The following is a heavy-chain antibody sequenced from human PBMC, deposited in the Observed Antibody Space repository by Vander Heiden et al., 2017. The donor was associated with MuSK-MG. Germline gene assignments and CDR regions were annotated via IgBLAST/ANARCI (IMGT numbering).Heavy chain of an antibody. D-gene: IGHD7-27*01. V-gene: IGHV1-69*10. CDR1: GGTFSSYA. CDR2: IIPMLGAA. J-gene: IGHJ4*02. CDR3: ARDQTGDVFFDY. Sequence: QVQLVQSGTAVKKPGSSVTVSCTASGGTFSSYAISWVRQAPGQGLEWMGGIIPMLGAANYAQEFQGRLTIIADKSTTTVYMELNSLRSEDTAVYYCARDQTGDVFFDYWGQGTLVTVSS.